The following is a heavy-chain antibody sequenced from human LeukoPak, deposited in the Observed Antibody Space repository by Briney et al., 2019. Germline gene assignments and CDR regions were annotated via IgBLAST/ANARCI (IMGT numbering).Heavy chain of an antibody. J-gene: IGHJ4*02. CDR3: VKDIGSGSYRYGGYFDY. CDR2: ISRNSDST. CDR1: GFPFDDKA. Sequence: NPGGPLRLSCAASGFPFDDKAMHWVRQAPGKGLEWVAGISRNSDSTGYADSVKGRFTISRDNAKNPLYLQMNSLRAEDMALYYCVKDIGSGSYRYGGYFDYWGQGTLVTVSS. V-gene: IGHV3-9*03. D-gene: IGHD1-26*01.